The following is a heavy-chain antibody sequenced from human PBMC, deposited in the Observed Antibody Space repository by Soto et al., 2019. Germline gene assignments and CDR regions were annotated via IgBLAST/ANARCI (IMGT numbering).Heavy chain of an antibody. CDR2: IYYSGST. J-gene: IGHJ6*02. CDR3: ASIPGIAAAGSYYYYYGMDV. Sequence: PSETLSLTCTVSGGSISSSSYYWGWIRQPPGKGLEWIGSIYYSGSTYYNPSLKSRVTISVDTSKNQFSLKLSSVTAADTAVYYCASIPGIAAAGSYYYYYGMDVWGQGTTVT. CDR1: GGSISSSSYY. D-gene: IGHD6-13*01. V-gene: IGHV4-39*01.